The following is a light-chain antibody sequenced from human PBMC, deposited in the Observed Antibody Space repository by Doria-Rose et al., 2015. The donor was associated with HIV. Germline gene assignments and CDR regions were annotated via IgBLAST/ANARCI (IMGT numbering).Light chain of an antibody. V-gene: IGKV3-20*01. J-gene: IGKJ2*01. CDR2: GAS. CDR3: QQYGSSLYT. CDR1: QSVSSSY. Sequence: EIVMTQSPGTLSLSPGERATLSYRASQSVSSSYLAWYQQKPGQAPRLLIYGASSRATGIPDRFSGSGSGTDFTLTISRLESEDFAVYYCQQYGSSLYTFGQGTRLEIK.